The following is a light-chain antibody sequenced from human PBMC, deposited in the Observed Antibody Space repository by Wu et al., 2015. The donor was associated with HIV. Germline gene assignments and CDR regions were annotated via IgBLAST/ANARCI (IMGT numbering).Light chain of an antibody. J-gene: IGKJ4*01. V-gene: IGKV1-NL1*01. CDR1: QAIGNS. CDR3: QQYYTIPLT. CDR2: AAF. Sequence: DIQMTQSPSYLSASMGDRVTITCRASQAIGNSVAWYQHTPGKAPKLLLYAAFRLESRVPSRFSGSGSGTDYTLTISSLQPEDFATYYCQQYYTIPLTFGGGTKVEIK.